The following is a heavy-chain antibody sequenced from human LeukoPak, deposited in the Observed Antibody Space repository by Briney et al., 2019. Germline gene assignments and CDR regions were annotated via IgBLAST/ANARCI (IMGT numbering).Heavy chain of an antibody. D-gene: IGHD3-10*01. Sequence: PSETLSLTCTVSGGSISSSSYYWGWIRQPPGKGLEWIGRIYTSGSTNYNPSLKSRVTISVDTSKNQFSLKLSSVTAADTAVYYCARDRGSSGWFDYWGQGTLVTVSS. CDR2: IYTSGST. CDR1: GGSISSSSYY. J-gene: IGHJ4*02. V-gene: IGHV4-61*02. CDR3: ARDRGSSGWFDY.